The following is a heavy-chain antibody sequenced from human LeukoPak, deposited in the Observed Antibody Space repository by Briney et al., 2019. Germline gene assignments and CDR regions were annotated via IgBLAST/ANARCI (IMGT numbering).Heavy chain of an antibody. Sequence: ASVKVSCKASGYTFTGYYMHWVRQAPGQGLEWMGWINPNSGGTNYAQKFQGRVTMTRDTSISTAYMELSRLRSDDTAVYYCARDMYYYDSSGYPAYWRQGTLVTVSS. CDR1: GYTFTGYY. CDR3: ARDMYYYDSSGYPAY. CDR2: INPNSGGT. V-gene: IGHV1-2*02. D-gene: IGHD3-22*01. J-gene: IGHJ4*02.